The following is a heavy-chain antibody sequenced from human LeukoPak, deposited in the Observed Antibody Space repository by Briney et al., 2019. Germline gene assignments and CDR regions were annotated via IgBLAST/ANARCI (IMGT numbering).Heavy chain of an antibody. D-gene: IGHD3-22*01. V-gene: IGHV1-69*13. Sequence: WASVTVSCKASGGTFSSYGVSWVRQAPGQGLEWMGGIIPIFATANYAQRFQGRVTITADESTSTVYMEVSSLRSEDTAMYYCARASGDSSNYDFPKPYSYWGQGTLVTVSS. CDR1: GGTFSSYG. J-gene: IGHJ4*02. CDR3: ARASGDSSNYDFPKPYSY. CDR2: IIPIFATA.